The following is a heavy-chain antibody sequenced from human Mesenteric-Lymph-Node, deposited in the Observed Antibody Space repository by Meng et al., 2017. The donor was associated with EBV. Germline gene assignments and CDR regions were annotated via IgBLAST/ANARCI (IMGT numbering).Heavy chain of an antibody. CDR2: IYWDDSA. CDR1: GFSLSTTGVG. Sequence: QITLKESGPTLVKPXXXXTLTCTFSGFSLSTTGVGVGWIRQPPGKALEWLAHIYWDDSARYTPSLRSRLAISKDTSKNQVVLTMTNMDPVDTATYYCAHRRGRFDSWGQGTLVTVSS. V-gene: IGHV2-5*02. J-gene: IGHJ4*02. CDR3: AHRRGRFDS.